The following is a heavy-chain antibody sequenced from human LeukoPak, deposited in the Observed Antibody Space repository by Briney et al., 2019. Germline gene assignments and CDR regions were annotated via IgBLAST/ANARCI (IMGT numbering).Heavy chain of an antibody. V-gene: IGHV1-69*04. Sequence: ASVKVSCKASGGTFSSYAISWVRQAPGQGLEWMGRIIPILGLANYAQKFQGRVTITADKSTSTAYMELSSLRSEDTAVYYCARSRGGYTGVDYWGQGTLVTVSS. CDR3: ARSRGGYTGVDY. CDR2: IIPILGLA. J-gene: IGHJ4*02. D-gene: IGHD3-16*01. CDR1: GGTFSSYA.